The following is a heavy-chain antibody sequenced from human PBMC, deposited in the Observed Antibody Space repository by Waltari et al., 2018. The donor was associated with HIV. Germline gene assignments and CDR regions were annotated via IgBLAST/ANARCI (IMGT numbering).Heavy chain of an antibody. V-gene: IGHV3-21*04. CDR1: GFTFKTYS. D-gene: IGHD3-10*02. CDR3: AAFLCGEDCRDGFDV. CDR2: ISDNSDFT. J-gene: IGHJ3*01. Sequence: GGGRVKPGETLTLAGSGSGFTFKTYSLTWLRQAPGRGLEWISSISDNSDFTHYADSIKGRFTVSRDNTRNSLYLEMSGLRDEDTALYYCAAFLCGEDCRDGFDVWGQGAMLIVSS.